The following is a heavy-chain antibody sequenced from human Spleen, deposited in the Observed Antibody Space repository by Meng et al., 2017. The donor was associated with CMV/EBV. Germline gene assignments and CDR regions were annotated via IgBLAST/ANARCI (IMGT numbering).Heavy chain of an antibody. D-gene: IGHD2-21*01. V-gene: IGHV1-2*02. CDR1: GYIYTGYY. Sequence: ASVKVSCKASGYIYTGYYMEWVRQAPGQGLEWVGWINPNTGGTKYAQKFEGRVIITEDTSISTVYMEITRLRSDDTAVYYCARMPHPPYSYRGMDVWGQGTAVTVSS. J-gene: IGHJ6*02. CDR2: INPNTGGT. CDR3: ARMPHPPYSYRGMDV.